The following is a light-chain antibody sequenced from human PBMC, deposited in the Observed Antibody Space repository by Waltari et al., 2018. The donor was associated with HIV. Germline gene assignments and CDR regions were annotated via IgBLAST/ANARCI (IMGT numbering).Light chain of an antibody. CDR2: EDS. J-gene: IGLJ2*01. CDR1: ALPNQY. V-gene: IGLV3-10*01. Sequence: SYELTQPPSVSVSPGPAARITCSGAALPNQYAYWYQQKSGQAPVLVIYEDSERPSGIPERFSGSSSGTMATLTISGAQVEDEADYYCYSTDSSGYPLFGGGTKLTVL. CDR3: YSTDSSGYPL.